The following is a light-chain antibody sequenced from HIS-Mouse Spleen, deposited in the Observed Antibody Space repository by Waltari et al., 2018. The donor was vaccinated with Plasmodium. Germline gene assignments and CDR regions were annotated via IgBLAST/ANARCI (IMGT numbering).Light chain of an antibody. CDR1: QDISNY. CDR2: DAS. J-gene: IGKJ3*01. CDR3: QQYNNCSFT. V-gene: IGKV3-15*01. Sequence: DIVMTQSPATLSASQGERATLTCRASQDISNYLTWYQQKPGKAPKLLIYDASTMATGVPSRFSGSGSGTEFTLTISSLQSEDFAVYYCQQYNNCSFTFGPGTKVDIK.